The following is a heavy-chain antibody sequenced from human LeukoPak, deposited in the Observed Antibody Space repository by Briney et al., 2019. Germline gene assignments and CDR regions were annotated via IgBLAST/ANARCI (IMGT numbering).Heavy chain of an antibody. CDR3: ARADCSSTSCYRFDY. Sequence: SQTLSLTCAVSGGSISSGGYSWSWIRHPPGKGLEWIGYIYHSGSTYYNPSLKSRVTISVDRSKNQFSLKLSSVTAADTAVYYCARADCSSTSCYRFDYWGQGTLVTVSS. V-gene: IGHV4-30-2*01. J-gene: IGHJ4*02. D-gene: IGHD2-2*02. CDR1: GGSISSGGYS. CDR2: IYHSGST.